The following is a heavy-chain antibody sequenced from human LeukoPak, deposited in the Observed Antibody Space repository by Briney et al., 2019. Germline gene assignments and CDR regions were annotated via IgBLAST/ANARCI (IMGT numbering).Heavy chain of an antibody. CDR2: IYYSGST. V-gene: IGHV4-39*07. CDR1: GGSISSSSYY. J-gene: IGHJ4*02. D-gene: IGHD3-22*01. CDR3: ARDPHLDYDSSGF. Sequence: PSETLSLTCTVSGGSISSSSYYWGWIRQPPGKGLEWIGSIYYSGSTYYNPSLKSRVTISVDTSKNQFSLKLSSVTAADTAVYYCARDPHLDYDSSGFWGQGTLVTVSS.